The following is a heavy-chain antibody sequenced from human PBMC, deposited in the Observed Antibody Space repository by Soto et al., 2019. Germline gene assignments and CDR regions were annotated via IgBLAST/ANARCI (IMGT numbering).Heavy chain of an antibody. V-gene: IGHV3-23*01. CDR1: GFTFSSYA. CDR2: ISGSGGST. D-gene: IGHD3-9*01. J-gene: IGHJ3*02. CDR3: AEDRDYDILTNDAFDI. Sequence: PGGSLRLSCAASGFTFSSYAMSWVRQAPGKGLEWVSAISGSGGSTYYADSVKGRFTISRDNSKNTLYLQMNSLRAEDTAVYYCAEDRDYDILTNDAFDIWGQGTMVTVSS.